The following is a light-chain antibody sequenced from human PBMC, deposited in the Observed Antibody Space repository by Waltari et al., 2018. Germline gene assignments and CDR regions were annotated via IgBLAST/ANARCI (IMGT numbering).Light chain of an antibody. V-gene: IGLV3-27*01. CDR2: KDN. CDR3: YSATDNNLV. CDR1: VSGKSN. Sequence: SYDLTQPSSVSVSPAQTARIPCPGDVSGKSNGRGFQQKPGQAPVVVIYKDNKRPSGIPERFYGSSSGTTITLTISGAQVEDEADYYCYSATDNNLVFGGGSRLTVL. J-gene: IGLJ2*01.